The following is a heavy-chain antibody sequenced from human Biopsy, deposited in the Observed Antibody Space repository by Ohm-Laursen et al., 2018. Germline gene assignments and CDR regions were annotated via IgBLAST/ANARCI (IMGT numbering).Heavy chain of an antibody. V-gene: IGHV4-59*01. CDR2: VYYTGST. D-gene: IGHD3-22*01. J-gene: IGHJ2*01. CDR1: VDSISSYY. Sequence: SQTLSLTRTVSVDSISSYYWSWIRQPPGKGLERIGYVYYTGSTDNNPSLQSRVTISVDTSKNHISLRLRSVTTVDTAIYYCSRDRGYYSDRTVPGYFDLWGRGTLVTVSS. CDR3: SRDRGYYSDRTVPGYFDL.